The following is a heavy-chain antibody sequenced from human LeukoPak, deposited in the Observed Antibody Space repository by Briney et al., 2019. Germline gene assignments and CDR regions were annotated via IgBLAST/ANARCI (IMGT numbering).Heavy chain of an antibody. D-gene: IGHD5-24*01. V-gene: IGHV4-34*01. CDR2: INHSGST. Sequence: SETLSLTCAVSGGSFSGYYWSWIRQPPGKGLEWIGEINHSGSTNYNPSLKSRVTISVDTSKNQLSLKLSSVTTADTAVYYCARDMEMATIRSPFDLWGRGTLVTVSS. J-gene: IGHJ2*01. CDR3: ARDMEMATIRSPFDL. CDR1: GGSFSGYY.